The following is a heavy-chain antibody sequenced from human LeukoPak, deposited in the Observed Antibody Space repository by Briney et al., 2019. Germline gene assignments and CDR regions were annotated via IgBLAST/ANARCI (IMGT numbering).Heavy chain of an antibody. V-gene: IGHV4-38-2*02. D-gene: IGHD6-13*01. CDR3: ARGRTSSSWFMSYYFDY. CDR1: GYSISSGYY. Sequence: SETLSLTCTVSGYSISSGYYWGWIRQPPGKGLEWIGSIYHSGSTYYNPSLKSRVTISVDTSKNQFSLKLSSVTAADTAVYYCARGRTSSSWFMSYYFDYWGQGTLVTVSS. J-gene: IGHJ4*02. CDR2: IYHSGST.